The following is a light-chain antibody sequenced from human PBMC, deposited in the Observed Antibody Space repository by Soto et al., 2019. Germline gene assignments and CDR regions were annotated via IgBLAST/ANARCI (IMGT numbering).Light chain of an antibody. CDR3: QQYNNWPPVRT. J-gene: IGKJ1*01. Sequence: EIVMTQSPDTLSVSPGAGGTLSCRASQSVSRNVAWYQQKPGQAPRLLIYGGSTRVTGIPARFSGSGSGTEFTLTISSLQSEDFAVYYCQQYNNWPPVRTFGQGTKVEIK. CDR1: QSVSRN. V-gene: IGKV3-15*01. CDR2: GGS.